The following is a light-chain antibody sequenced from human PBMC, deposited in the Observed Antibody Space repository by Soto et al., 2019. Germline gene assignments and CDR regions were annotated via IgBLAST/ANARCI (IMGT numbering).Light chain of an antibody. CDR1: QGVART. CDR2: AES. CDR3: QQYKQWPLT. J-gene: IGKJ4*01. V-gene: IGKV3D-15*01. Sequence: EILLTQFPATLSVSPGERVTLSCRASQGVARTVAWFQQKPGQSPRLLVDAESTRAAGIPVRFSGSGSGTESTRTISSLQSEDGAGDYGQQYKQWPLTVGGGTRVDIK.